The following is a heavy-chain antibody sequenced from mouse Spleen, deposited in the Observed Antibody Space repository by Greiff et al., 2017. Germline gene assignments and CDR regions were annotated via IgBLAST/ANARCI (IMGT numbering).Heavy chain of an antibody. CDR2: IKPSTGGT. V-gene: IGHV1-42*01. CDR1: GYSFTGYY. Sequence: EVQLHQSGPELVKPGASVKISCKASGYSFTGYYMNWVKQSPEKSLEWIGEIKPSTGGTTYNQKFKAKATLTVDKSSSTAYMQLKSLTSEDSAVYYCARTPTMARYFDVWGAGTTVTVSS. CDR3: ARTPTMARYFDV. J-gene: IGHJ1*01. D-gene: IGHD2-10*01.